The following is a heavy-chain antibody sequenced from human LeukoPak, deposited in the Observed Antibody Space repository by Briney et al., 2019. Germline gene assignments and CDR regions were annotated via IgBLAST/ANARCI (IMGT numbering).Heavy chain of an antibody. CDR3: ARVRSSYYYESSGYYHYDAFDI. D-gene: IGHD3-22*01. J-gene: IGHJ3*02. CDR1: GFTFSNYN. V-gene: IGHV3-48*01. CDR2: ISSSSSTI. Sequence: GGSLRLSCAASGFTFSNYNINWVRQAPGKGLEWVSYISSSSSTIYYADSVRGRFTISGDNAKNSLYLQMNSLRAEDTAVYYCARVRSSYYYESSGYYHYDAFDIWGQGTMVTVSS.